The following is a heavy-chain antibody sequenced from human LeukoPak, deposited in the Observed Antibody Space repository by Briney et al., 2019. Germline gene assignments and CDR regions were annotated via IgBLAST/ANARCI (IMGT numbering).Heavy chain of an antibody. CDR1: GGSISGSPYY. D-gene: IGHD3-22*01. CDR3: ARDLLLQWGPSRGEDDC. CDR2: IYYIGNT. Sequence: SETLSLTCSVSGGSISGSPYYWGWIRQPPGKDLEWIGSIYYIGNTYYNPSLKSRVTISVDTSMNQFSLNLSSVTAADTAVYYCARDLLLQWGPSRGEDDCWGQGILVSVSS. J-gene: IGHJ4*02. V-gene: IGHV4-39*07.